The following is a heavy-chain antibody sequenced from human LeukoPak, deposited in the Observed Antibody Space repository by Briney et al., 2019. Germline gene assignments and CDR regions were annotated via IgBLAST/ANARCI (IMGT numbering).Heavy chain of an antibody. CDR3: ARYTAMVHAFDI. D-gene: IGHD5-18*01. V-gene: IGHV4-4*07. CDR2: IYTSGST. J-gene: IGHJ3*02. CDR1: GGSISSYY. Sequence: SETLSLTCTVSGGSISSYYWSWIRQPAGKGLEWSGRIYTSGSTNYNPSLKSRVTMSVDTSKNQFSLKLSCVTAADTAVYYCARYTAMVHAFDIWGQGTMVTVSS.